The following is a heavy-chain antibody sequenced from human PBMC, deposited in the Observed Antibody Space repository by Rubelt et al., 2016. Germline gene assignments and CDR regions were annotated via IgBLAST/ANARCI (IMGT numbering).Heavy chain of an antibody. J-gene: IGHJ4*02. CDR2: IYYSETT. D-gene: IGHD3-22*01. CDR3: VSETFFYDSSGAYMSASFDY. Sequence: GKGLEWIGYIYYSETTYYNPSLKSRLTISVDTSKNQFSLKLSSVTAADTAVDYCVSETFFYDSSGAYMSASFDYWGQGTLVTVSS. V-gene: IGHV4-31*02.